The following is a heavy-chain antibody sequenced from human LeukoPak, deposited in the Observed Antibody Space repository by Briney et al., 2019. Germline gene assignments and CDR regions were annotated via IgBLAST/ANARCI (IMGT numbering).Heavy chain of an antibody. D-gene: IGHD2-2*01. Sequence: ASVKVSCKASGYTFTSYGISWVRQAPGQGLEWMGWISAYNGNTNYAQKLQGRVTMTTDTSTSTAYMELRSLRSDDTAVYYCAREASSTSWPYYYYYYMDVWGKGTTVTVSS. CDR3: AREASSTSWPYYYYYYMDV. CDR2: ISAYNGNT. V-gene: IGHV1-18*01. J-gene: IGHJ6*03. CDR1: GYTFTSYG.